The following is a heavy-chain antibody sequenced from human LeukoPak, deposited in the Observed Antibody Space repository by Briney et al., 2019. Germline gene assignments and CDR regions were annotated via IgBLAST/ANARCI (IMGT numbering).Heavy chain of an antibody. CDR3: ARGFADSSGWTWGFDS. V-gene: IGHV3-23*01. D-gene: IGHD6-19*01. CDR2: ISGSGGST. Sequence: GGSLRLSCAASGFTFSSYAMSWVRQAPGKGLEWVSTISGSGGSTYYADSVKGRFTISRDNSKNTVFLQMDSLRAEDTAVYYCARGFADSSGWTWGFDSWGQGTLVTVSS. CDR1: GFTFSSYA. J-gene: IGHJ4*02.